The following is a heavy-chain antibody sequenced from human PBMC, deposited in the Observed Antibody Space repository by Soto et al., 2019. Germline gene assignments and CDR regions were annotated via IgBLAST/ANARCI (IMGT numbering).Heavy chain of an antibody. V-gene: IGHV1-3*05. CDR2: INAGNGNT. D-gene: IGHD2-21*02. CDR1: GYTFTRYA. CDR3: ARSFVVVTALDD. Sequence: QVQLVQSGAEEKKPGASVKVSCKASGYTFTRYAMHWVRQAPGQRLEWMGWINAGNGNTKYSQKFQGRVTITRHTTASTDYMELSILRSEDTAVYYCARSFVVVTALDDWGQGTLVTVSS. J-gene: IGHJ4*02.